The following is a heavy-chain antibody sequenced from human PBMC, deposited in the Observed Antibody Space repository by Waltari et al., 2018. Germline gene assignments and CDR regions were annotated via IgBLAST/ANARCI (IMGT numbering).Heavy chain of an antibody. CDR2: ISGSGGST. CDR3: AKDYDFWSGPIGT. CDR1: GFTFRSYA. V-gene: IGHV3-23*01. J-gene: IGHJ4*02. Sequence: EVQLLESGGGLVQPGGSLRLSCAASGFTFRSYAISGVRQAPGKGVEWVSAISGSGGSTYYADSVKGRFTISRDNSKNTLYLQMNSLRAEDTAVYYCAKDYDFWSGPIGTWGQGTLVTVSS. D-gene: IGHD3-3*01.